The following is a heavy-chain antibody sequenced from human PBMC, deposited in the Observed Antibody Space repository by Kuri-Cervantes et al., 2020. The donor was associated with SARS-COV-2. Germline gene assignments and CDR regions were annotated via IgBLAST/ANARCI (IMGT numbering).Heavy chain of an antibody. J-gene: IGHJ4*02. V-gene: IGHV4-59*08. CDR3: ARHVYRLRLGELSPTDY. D-gene: IGHD3-16*02. CDR2: IYYSGST. CDR1: GGSISSYY. Sequence: SETLSLTCTVSGGSISSYYWSWIRQPPGKGLEWIGYIYYSGSTYYNPSLKSRVTISVDTSKNQFSLKLSSVTAADTAVYYCARHVYRLRLGELSPTDYWGQGTLVTVSS.